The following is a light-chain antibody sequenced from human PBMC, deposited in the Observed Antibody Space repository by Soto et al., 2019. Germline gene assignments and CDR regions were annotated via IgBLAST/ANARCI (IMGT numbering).Light chain of an antibody. J-gene: IGKJ1*01. CDR2: GAS. Sequence: AIPMTQSPSSLSASVGDRVTITCRASQGIRNELGWYQQKPGKAPKLLIFGASSLPSGVPSRFSGSGSGTDFNLTVSSLQPEDFATYYCLQDYDYPRTFGQGTKVEIK. CDR3: LQDYDYPRT. CDR1: QGIRNE. V-gene: IGKV1-6*01.